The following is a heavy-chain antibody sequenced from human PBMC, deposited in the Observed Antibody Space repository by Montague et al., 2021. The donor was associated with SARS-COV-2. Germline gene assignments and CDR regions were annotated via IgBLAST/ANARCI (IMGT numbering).Heavy chain of an antibody. CDR3: AQRFLFSSLGAFDS. D-gene: IGHD7-27*01. V-gene: IGHV2-5*01. Sequence: PALVKPTQTLTLTCTFSGFSLISDGVGVGWIRQPPGKPLQWLALIFWNDDKRYNSSLKNRLTVTKDTSKNHVVLTMTSMNPLDTGTYYCAQRFLFSSLGAFDSWGQGTLVTVAS. CDR2: IFWNDDK. CDR1: GFSLISDGVG. J-gene: IGHJ4*02.